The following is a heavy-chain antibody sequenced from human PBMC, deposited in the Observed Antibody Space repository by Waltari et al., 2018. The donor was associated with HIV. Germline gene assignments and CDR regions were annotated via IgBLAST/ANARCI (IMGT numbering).Heavy chain of an antibody. V-gene: IGHV3-7*01. CDR3: AGEMPTIIGDAFDI. CDR2: INQDGSEK. D-gene: IGHD3-16*02. CDR1: GFIFSNSW. J-gene: IGHJ3*02. Sequence: EVQLVESGGGLVQPGGSLRLSCAASGFIFSNSWLNWVCQAPGKGLEWVANINQDGSEKYYVDSVKGRFTISRDNAKNSLYLQMNNLRAEDTAVYYCAGEMPTIIGDAFDIWGQGTMVTISS.